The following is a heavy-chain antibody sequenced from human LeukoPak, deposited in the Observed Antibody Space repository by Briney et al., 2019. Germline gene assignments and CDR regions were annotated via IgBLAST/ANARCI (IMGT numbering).Heavy chain of an antibody. CDR1: GFTFSSYW. D-gene: IGHD1-1*01. Sequence: GGPLRLSCAGSGFTFSSYWMHWVRLAPGKGLVWVSRITSDGSDIVYADSVKGRFTISRDNAKNTLYLQMNSLRVEDTAFYYCARDGDGTTDLDYWGQGTLVTVSS. CDR2: ITSDGSDI. CDR3: ARDGDGTTDLDY. J-gene: IGHJ4*01. V-gene: IGHV3-74*01.